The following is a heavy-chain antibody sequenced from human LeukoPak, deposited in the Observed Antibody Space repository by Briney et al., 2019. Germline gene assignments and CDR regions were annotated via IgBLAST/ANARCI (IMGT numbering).Heavy chain of an antibody. V-gene: IGHV4-30-2*01. D-gene: IGHD2-21*01. Sequence: SETLSLTCTVSGGSISSGGYYWSWIRQPPGKGLEWIGYIYHSGSTYYNPSLKSRVTISVDKSKNQFSLKLSSVTAADTAVYYCARCPLVAGGDCFDYWGQGTLVTVSS. J-gene: IGHJ4*02. CDR1: GGSISSGGYY. CDR2: IYHSGST. CDR3: ARCPLVAGGDCFDY.